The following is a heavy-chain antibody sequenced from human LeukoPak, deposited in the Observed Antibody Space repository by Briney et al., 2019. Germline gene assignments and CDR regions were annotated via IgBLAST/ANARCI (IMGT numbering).Heavy chain of an antibody. Sequence: GGSLRLSCAASGFTFSSYSMNWVRQAPGKGLEWVSYISSSSSTIYYADSVKGRFTISRDNAKNSLYLQMNSLRAEDTAVYYCAKVPAAAYFDYWGQGTLVTVSS. V-gene: IGHV3-48*01. J-gene: IGHJ4*02. CDR1: GFTFSSYS. D-gene: IGHD2-2*01. CDR2: ISSSSSTI. CDR3: AKVPAAAYFDY.